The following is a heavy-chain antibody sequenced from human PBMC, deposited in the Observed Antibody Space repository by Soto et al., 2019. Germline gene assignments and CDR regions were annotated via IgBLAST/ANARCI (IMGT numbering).Heavy chain of an antibody. Sequence: EVQLLESGGGLVQPGGSLRLSCAVSGFTFSSYAMSWVRQAPGKGPEWVSSISGAGGVTHCADSVRGRFTISRDNSKNTLYLQMNSLRAEDTAVYYCAKDKSRGVTVTPDYWGQGTLVTVSS. CDR3: AKDKSRGVTVTPDY. CDR2: ISGAGGVT. CDR1: GFTFSSYA. J-gene: IGHJ4*02. V-gene: IGHV3-23*01. D-gene: IGHD4-17*01.